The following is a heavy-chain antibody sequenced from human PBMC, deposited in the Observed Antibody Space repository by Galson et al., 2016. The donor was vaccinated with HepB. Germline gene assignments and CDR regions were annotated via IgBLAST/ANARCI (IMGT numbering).Heavy chain of an antibody. CDR1: GGFISSSDYY. CDR2: ISYSGST. CDR3: ARRRDFDILTGYWGEFDY. D-gene: IGHD3-9*01. J-gene: IGHJ4*02. Sequence: SETLSLTCTVSGGFISSSDYYWGWIRQPPGKGLEWIGSISYSGSTYYNSPLKSRVTISVDTSKNQFSLKLTSVTAADTAVYFCARRRDFDILTGYWGEFDYWGQGTLVTVSS. V-gene: IGHV4-39*01.